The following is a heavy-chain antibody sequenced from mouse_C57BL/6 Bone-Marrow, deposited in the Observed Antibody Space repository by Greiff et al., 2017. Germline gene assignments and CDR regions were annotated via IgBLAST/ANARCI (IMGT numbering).Heavy chain of an antibody. Sequence: VKLVESGPGLVAPSQSLSITCTVSGFSLTSYAMSWVRQPPGKGLEWLGVIWTGGGTNYNSALKSRLSISKDNSKSHVFLKMNSLQTDDTARYYCARNYYGYAMAYWGQGTSVTVSA. D-gene: IGHD1-1*01. CDR1: GFSLTSYA. V-gene: IGHV2-9-1*01. CDR3: ARNYYGYAMAY. CDR2: IWTGGGT. J-gene: IGHJ4*01.